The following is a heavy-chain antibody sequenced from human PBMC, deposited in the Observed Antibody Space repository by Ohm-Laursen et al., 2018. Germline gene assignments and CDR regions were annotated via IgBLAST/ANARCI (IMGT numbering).Heavy chain of an antibody. CDR2: ISGSGGST. J-gene: IGHJ6*02. CDR1: GFTFSSYA. V-gene: IGHV3-23*01. CDR3: AKGGRYYDSSGYYYVGLGVDV. Sequence: SLRLSCTASGFTFSSYAMSWVRQAPGKGLEWVSAISGSGGSTYYADSVKGRFTISRDNSKNTLYLQMNSLRAEDTAVYYCAKGGRYYDSSGYYYVGLGVDVWGQGTTVTVSS. D-gene: IGHD3-22*01.